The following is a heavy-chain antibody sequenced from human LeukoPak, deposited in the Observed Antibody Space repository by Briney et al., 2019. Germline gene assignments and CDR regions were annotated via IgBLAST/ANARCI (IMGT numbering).Heavy chain of an antibody. CDR1: GFTFSSYW. V-gene: IGHV3-7*01. CDR3: TRDECTSTCYAPRFPF. J-gene: IGHJ4*02. D-gene: IGHD2-2*01. CDR2: IKQGGNEK. Sequence: GGSLRLSCAASGFTFSSYWMSWVRQAPGKGLEWVANIKQGGNEKYYVDSVKGRFTISRDNGKNSLYLQMNSLRVEDTAVYYCTRDECTSTCYAPRFPFWGQGTLVTVSS.